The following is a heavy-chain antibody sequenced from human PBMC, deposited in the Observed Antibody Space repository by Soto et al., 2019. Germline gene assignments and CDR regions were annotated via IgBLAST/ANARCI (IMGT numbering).Heavy chain of an antibody. CDR2: ISYDGSNK. Sequence: PGGSLRLSCAASGFPFSIYAMHLVRQSPGKGLEWVAVISYDGSNKYYADSVKGRFTISRDNSKNTLYLQMNSLRAEDTAVYYCAREWELLMCGNWFDQWGQGNMVAVFS. CDR1: GFPFSIYA. J-gene: IGHJ5*02. CDR3: AREWELLMCGNWFDQ. V-gene: IGHV3-30-3*01. D-gene: IGHD1-26*01.